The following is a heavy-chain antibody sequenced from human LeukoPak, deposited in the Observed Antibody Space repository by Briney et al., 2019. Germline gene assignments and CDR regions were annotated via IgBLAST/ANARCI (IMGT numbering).Heavy chain of an antibody. CDR2: IGSSSGTI. CDR3: ARVYYYDSSGYESFDY. Sequence: GGSLRLSCAVSGFTFSKYSMNWVRQAPGKGLEWVSYIGSSSGTIYYADSVKGRFTISRDNAKNSLYLQMNGLGAEDTAVYYCARVYYYDSSGYESFDYWGRGALVTVSS. CDR1: GFTFSKYS. D-gene: IGHD3-22*01. J-gene: IGHJ4*02. V-gene: IGHV3-48*04.